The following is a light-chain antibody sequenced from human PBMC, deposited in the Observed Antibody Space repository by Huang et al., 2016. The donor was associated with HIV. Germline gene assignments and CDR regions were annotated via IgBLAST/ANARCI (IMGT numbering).Light chain of an antibody. Sequence: EIVLTQSPGTLSLSPGERDSLSCRASQSLRSRYFAWYQQKPGQAPGLLIYDTYIRATDIPDRFSGSGSGTDFTLTISRLEPEDFAIYYCQQYGSSPPYTLGQGTKLEIK. CDR2: DTY. J-gene: IGKJ2*01. CDR1: QSLRSRY. CDR3: QQYGSSPPYT. V-gene: IGKV3-20*01.